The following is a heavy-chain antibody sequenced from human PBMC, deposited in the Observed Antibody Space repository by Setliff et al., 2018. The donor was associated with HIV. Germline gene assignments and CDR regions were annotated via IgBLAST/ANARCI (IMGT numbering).Heavy chain of an antibody. CDR1: GASISNHY. CDR2: IYYSGNI. D-gene: IGHD3-16*02. J-gene: IGHJ3*02. Sequence: KASETLSLTCTVSGASISNHYWNWIRQPPGKGLEWIGTIYYSGNIKYSPSLKNRVTISVDTSKNQFSLKLSSGTAADTAVYYCARESLNLGELSSNPDASDIWGQGTMVTVSS. CDR3: ARESLNLGELSSNPDASDI. V-gene: IGHV4-59*11.